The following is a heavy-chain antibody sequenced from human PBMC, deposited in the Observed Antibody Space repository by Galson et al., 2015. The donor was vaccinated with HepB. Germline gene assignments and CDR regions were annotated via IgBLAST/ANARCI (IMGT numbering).Heavy chain of an antibody. D-gene: IGHD3-9*01. J-gene: IGHJ4*02. CDR3: ARGFGSYDILTGYSNF. CDR1: GFSFNYYA. V-gene: IGHV3-30*04. Sequence: SLRLSCAASGFSFNYYAMHWVRQAPGEGLDWVAVMSSDGTTTYYADSVKGRFTISRDNSKDTLYLHMHSLTTEDTAVYYCARGFGSYDILTGYSNFWGQGTLVTVSA. CDR2: MSSDGTTT.